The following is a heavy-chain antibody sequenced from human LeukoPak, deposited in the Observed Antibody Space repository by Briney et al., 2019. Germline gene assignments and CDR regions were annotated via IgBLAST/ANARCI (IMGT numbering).Heavy chain of an antibody. Sequence: ASVKVSCKASGYTFTSYDINWVRQATGQGLEWMACMNPNSGNTGYAQKFQGRVTITRNTSISTAYMELSSLRSEDTAVYYCARRRMLPHGFDPWGQGTLVTVSS. D-gene: IGHD2-8*01. J-gene: IGHJ5*02. V-gene: IGHV1-8*03. CDR3: ARRRMLPHGFDP. CDR1: GYTFTSYD. CDR2: MNPNSGNT.